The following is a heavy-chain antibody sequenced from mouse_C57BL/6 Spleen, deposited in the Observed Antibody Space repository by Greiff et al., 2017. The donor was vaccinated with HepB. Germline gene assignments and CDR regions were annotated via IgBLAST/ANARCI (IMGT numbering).Heavy chain of an antibody. J-gene: IGHJ2*01. CDR1: GFTFSSYA. Sequence: DVMLVESGGGLVKPGGSLKLSCAASGFTFSSYAMSWVRQTPEKRLEWVATISDGGSYTYYPDNVKGRFTISRDNAKNNLYLQMSHLKSEDTAMYYCARGGTTVVASYYFDYWGQGTTLTVSS. CDR2: ISDGGSYT. CDR3: ARGGTTVVASYYFDY. D-gene: IGHD1-1*01. V-gene: IGHV5-4*03.